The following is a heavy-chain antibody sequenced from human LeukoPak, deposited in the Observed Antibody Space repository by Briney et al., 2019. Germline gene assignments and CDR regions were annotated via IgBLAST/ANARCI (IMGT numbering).Heavy chain of an antibody. Sequence: SGTLSLTCAVSGDSISSSNWWSWVRQPPGTGLEWIGEIYHSGSINYNPSLKSRVTMSLDKSKNQFSLSLTSVTAADTAVYYCARRVTSNWFDPWGQGTLVTVSS. J-gene: IGHJ5*02. D-gene: IGHD2-21*02. CDR1: GDSISSSNW. CDR2: IYHSGSI. V-gene: IGHV4-4*02. CDR3: ARRVTSNWFDP.